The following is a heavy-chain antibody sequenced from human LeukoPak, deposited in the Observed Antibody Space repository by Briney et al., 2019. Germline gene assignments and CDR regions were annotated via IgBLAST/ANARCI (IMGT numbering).Heavy chain of an antibody. J-gene: IGHJ3*02. D-gene: IGHD2-21*02. CDR1: GYTFTNNF. CDR3: AIEGAKAVVTAERTDAFDI. V-gene: IGHV1-46*01. Sequence: GASVKVSCKASGYTFTNNFMHWVRQAPGQGLEWMGIINPSGDNTWYAQKFQGRVTMTRDMATGTDYMEVSSLRSEDTAVYYCAIEGAKAVVTAERTDAFDIWGQGTMVTVSS. CDR2: INPSGDNT.